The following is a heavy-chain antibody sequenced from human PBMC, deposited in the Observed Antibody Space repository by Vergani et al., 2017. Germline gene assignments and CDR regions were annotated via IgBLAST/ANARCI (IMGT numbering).Heavy chain of an antibody. CDR2: IIPIFGTA. V-gene: IGHV1-69*12. CDR3: ASSRSGGGGYSGWFDP. J-gene: IGHJ5*02. Sequence: QVQLVQSGAEVKKPGSSVKVSCKASGGIFSSYAISWVRQAPGQGLEWMGGIIPIFGTANYAQKFQGRVTITADESTSTAYMELGSLRSEDTAVYYCASSRSGGGGYSGWFDPWGQGTLVTVSS. D-gene: IGHD2-15*01. CDR1: GGIFSSYA.